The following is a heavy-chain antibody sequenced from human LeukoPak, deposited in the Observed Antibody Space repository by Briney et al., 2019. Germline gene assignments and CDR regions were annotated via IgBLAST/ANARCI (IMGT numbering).Heavy chain of an antibody. CDR3: ARARGRAGARFDY. CDR2: INHGGTA. CDR1: GGSFSDYY. V-gene: IGHV4-34*01. J-gene: IGHJ4*02. Sequence: SETLSLTCAVYGGSFSDYYWSWIRQPPGGGLEWIGEINHGGTANYNPSLKSRVTISVDTSKNQFSLKLNSVTAADTAVYYCARARGRAGARFDYWGQGTLVTVSS. D-gene: IGHD1-26*01.